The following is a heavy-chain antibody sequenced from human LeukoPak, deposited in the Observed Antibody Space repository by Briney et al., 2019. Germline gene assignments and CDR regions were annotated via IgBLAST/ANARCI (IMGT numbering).Heavy chain of an antibody. J-gene: IGHJ4*02. CDR3: ARSFWSGYQFDY. D-gene: IGHD3-3*01. CDR1: GVSFSGYY. V-gene: IGHV4-34*01. CDR2: INHSGST. Sequence: SETLSLTCAVYGVSFSGYYWSWIRQPPGKGLKWIGEINHSGSTNYNPSLKSRVTISVDTSKNQFSLKLSSVTAADTAVYYCARSFWSGYQFDYWGQGTLVTVSS.